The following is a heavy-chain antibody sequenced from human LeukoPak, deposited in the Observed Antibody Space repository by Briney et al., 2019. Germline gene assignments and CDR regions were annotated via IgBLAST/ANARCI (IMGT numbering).Heavy chain of an antibody. Sequence: GGSLRLSCAASGFTFSSYSMNWVRQAPGKGLEWVSSISSSSSYIYYADSVKGRFTISRDNAKNSLYLQMNSLRAEDTAVYYCARDRHCSSTSCPYYYYYMDVWGKGTTVTVS. J-gene: IGHJ6*03. CDR1: GFTFSSYS. D-gene: IGHD2-2*01. CDR2: ISSSSSYI. V-gene: IGHV3-21*01. CDR3: ARDRHCSSTSCPYYYYYMDV.